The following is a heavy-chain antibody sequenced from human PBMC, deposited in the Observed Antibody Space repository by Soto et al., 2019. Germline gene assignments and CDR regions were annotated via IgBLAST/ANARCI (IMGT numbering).Heavy chain of an antibody. CDR1: GFTFSSYG. CDR3: ARGGAYGSGSVRVDY. J-gene: IGHJ4*02. Sequence: QVQLVESGGGVVQPGRSLRLSCAASGFTFSSYGMHWVRQAPGKGLEWVAVIWYDGSNKYYADSVKGRFTISRDNSKNTLYLQMNSRRAEDRAVYYCARGGAYGSGSVRVDYWGQGTLVTVSS. V-gene: IGHV3-33*01. D-gene: IGHD3-10*01. CDR2: IWYDGSNK.